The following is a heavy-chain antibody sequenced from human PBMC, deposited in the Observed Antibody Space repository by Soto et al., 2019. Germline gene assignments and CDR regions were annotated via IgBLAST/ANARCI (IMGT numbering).Heavy chain of an antibody. J-gene: IGHJ5*02. CDR3: ASDQSGYGQLVWFDP. CDR2: IIPILGIA. Sequence: QVQLVQSGAEVKKPGSSVKVSCKASGGTFSSYTISWVRQAPGQGLEWMGRIIPILGIANYAQKFQGRVTITADKSTSTAYMELSSLRSEDTAVHYCASDQSGYGQLVWFDPWGQGTLVTVSS. D-gene: IGHD6-6*01. CDR1: GGTFSSYT. V-gene: IGHV1-69*02.